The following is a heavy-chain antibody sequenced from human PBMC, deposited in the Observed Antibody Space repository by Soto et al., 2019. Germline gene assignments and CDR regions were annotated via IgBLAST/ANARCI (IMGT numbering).Heavy chain of an antibody. J-gene: IGHJ4*02. CDR2: ISGSGGST. CDR3: AKDLLIAHHIVVVPAAPYYFDY. V-gene: IGHV3-23*01. CDR1: GFTFSSYA. D-gene: IGHD2-2*01. Sequence: GGSLRLSCAASGFTFSSYAMSWVRQAPGKGLEWVSAISGSGGSTYYADSVKGRFTISRDNSKNTLYLQMNSLRAEDTAVYYCAKDLLIAHHIVVVPAAPYYFDYWGQGTLVTVSS.